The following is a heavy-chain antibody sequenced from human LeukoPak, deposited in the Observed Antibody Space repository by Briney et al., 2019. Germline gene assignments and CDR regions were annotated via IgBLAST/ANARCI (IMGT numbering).Heavy chain of an antibody. Sequence: PSETLSLTCNVSGGSISNYCGSWIRQAAGKGLEWIGRICTSGSTKYNPSLQSRVTMSLDTPKSQFSLKLSSVTAADTAVYYFAKDNVGYAWFGPWGQGTLVTVAS. D-gene: IGHD5-12*01. CDR2: ICTSGST. V-gene: IGHV4-4*07. CDR1: GGSISNYC. CDR3: AKDNVGYAWFGP. J-gene: IGHJ5*02.